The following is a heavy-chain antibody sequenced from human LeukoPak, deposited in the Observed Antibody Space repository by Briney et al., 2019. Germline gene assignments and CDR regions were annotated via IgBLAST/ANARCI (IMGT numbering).Heavy chain of an antibody. Sequence: GGSLRLSCAASGFDFESYTMTWVRQAPGKGLEGVSLISATSSDINYAESVRGRFTITRENAKNSLFLQMDSLRAEDTAVYYCARALRYCSSTSCYPFDYWGQGTLVTVSS. CDR2: ISATSSDI. V-gene: IGHV3-21*06. CDR1: GFDFESYT. J-gene: IGHJ4*02. CDR3: ARALRYCSSTSCYPFDY. D-gene: IGHD2-2*01.